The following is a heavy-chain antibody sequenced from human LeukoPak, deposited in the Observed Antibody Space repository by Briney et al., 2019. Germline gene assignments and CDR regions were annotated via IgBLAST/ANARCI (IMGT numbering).Heavy chain of an antibody. Sequence: PSETLSLTCAVYGGSFSGYYWSWIRQPPGKGLEWIERIYTSESTNYNPSLKSRVTISVDTSRNQFSLKLSSVTAADTAVYYCARGLWFGDENPPYFDYWGQGILVTVSS. CDR1: GGSFSGYY. D-gene: IGHD3-10*01. CDR3: ARGLWFGDENPPYFDY. J-gene: IGHJ4*02. CDR2: IYTSEST. V-gene: IGHV4-59*10.